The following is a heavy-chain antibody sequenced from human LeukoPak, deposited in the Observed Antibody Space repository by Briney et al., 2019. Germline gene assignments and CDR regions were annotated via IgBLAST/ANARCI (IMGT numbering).Heavy chain of an antibody. Sequence: PSETLSLTCTVSGGSISSNNYYWGWIRQPPGKGLEWIGSIYYSGSTHYNPSLKSRVTISVDTSKTQSSLKLSSVTAADRAVYYCANCERRGWGDFDYWAQGTLVTVSS. D-gene: IGHD3-10*01. CDR1: GGSISSNNYY. V-gene: IGHV4-39*01. CDR3: ANCERRGWGDFDY. CDR2: IYYSGST. J-gene: IGHJ4*02.